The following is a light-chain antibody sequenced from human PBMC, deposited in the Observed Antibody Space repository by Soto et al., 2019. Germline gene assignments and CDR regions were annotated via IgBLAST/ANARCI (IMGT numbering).Light chain of an antibody. CDR2: DVT. J-gene: IGLJ3*02. V-gene: IGLV2-11*01. CDR3: CSYAGTYTWV. Sequence: QSALTQPRSVSGSPGQSVTISCTGTSSDVGDYDYVSWYQQHPGKARKLMIYDVTKRPSGVPDRFSGSKSGNTASLTISGLQGEDEADYYCCSYAGTYTWVFGGGTKLTVL. CDR1: SSDVGDYDY.